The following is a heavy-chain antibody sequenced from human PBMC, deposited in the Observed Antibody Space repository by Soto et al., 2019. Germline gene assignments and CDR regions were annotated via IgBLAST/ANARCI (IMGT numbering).Heavy chain of an antibody. CDR2: ITRDGYNK. Sequence: GGSLRLSCAVSGFIFKNYALNWVRQAPGKGLEWVASITRDGYNKYYADSVKGRFTISRDNSKNTLSLQMTALRVEDSSVYYCTKSSGGRSSVGMDYWGPGTLVTVSS. CDR3: TKSSGGRSSVGMDY. J-gene: IGHJ4*02. V-gene: IGHV3-30*04. CDR1: GFIFKNYA. D-gene: IGHD3-22*01.